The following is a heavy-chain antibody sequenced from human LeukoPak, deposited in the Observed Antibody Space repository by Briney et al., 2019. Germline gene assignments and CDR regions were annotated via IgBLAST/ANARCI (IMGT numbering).Heavy chain of an antibody. J-gene: IGHJ4*02. CDR2: ISYDGSNK. Sequence: RSLRLSFAASGFSFSSYGMHWVRQAPGKGLEWVALISYDGSNKYYADSVKGRFTISRDNSKNTLYLQMNSLRAEDTAVYYCAKEITRPNRAVAGLNYWGQGTLVTVSS. D-gene: IGHD6-19*01. CDR3: AKEITRPNRAVAGLNY. CDR1: GFSFSSYG. V-gene: IGHV3-30*18.